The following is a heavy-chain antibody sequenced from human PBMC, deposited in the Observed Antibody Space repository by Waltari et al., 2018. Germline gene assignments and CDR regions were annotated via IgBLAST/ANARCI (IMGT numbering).Heavy chain of an antibody. CDR1: GNSISSYY. CDR2: TYSGGTT. CDR3: VRDGGRLYGPENFHGIDS. Sequence: QVVLLESGPGLVKPSETLSLTCTVPGNSISSYYWGWVRQPAGKTLEWIVLTYSGGTTHYNPSLQSRVTLSVDMSQNQVSLRLTSVTAADTAMYYCVRDGGRLYGPENFHGIDSWGQGTLVTVSS. J-gene: IGHJ4*02. D-gene: IGHD3-10*01. V-gene: IGHV4-4*07.